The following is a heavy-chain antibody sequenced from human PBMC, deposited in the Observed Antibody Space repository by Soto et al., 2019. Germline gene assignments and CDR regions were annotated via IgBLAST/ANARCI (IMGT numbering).Heavy chain of an antibody. CDR1: GFTFSSYA. V-gene: IGHV3-30-3*01. D-gene: IGHD6-13*01. CDR3: ARVLGGKAAGTLVDY. Sequence: GGSLRLSCAASGFTFSSYAMHWVRQAPGKGLEWVAVISYDGSNKYYADSVKGRFTISRDNSKNTLYLQMNSLRAEDTAVYYCARVLGGKAAGTLVDYWGQGTLVTVSS. CDR2: ISYDGSNK. J-gene: IGHJ4*02.